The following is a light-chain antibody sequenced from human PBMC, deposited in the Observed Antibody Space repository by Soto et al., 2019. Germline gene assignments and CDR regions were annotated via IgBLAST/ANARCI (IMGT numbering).Light chain of an antibody. Sequence: EIVMTQSPSTLSASPGERATLSCRASQSVSSNLAWYQQKPGQAPRLLIYGASTRATGIPARFSGSGSGTEFTLTISSLQSEDFAVYYCQQYNNWLTFGGGTKVEIK. CDR2: GAS. CDR1: QSVSSN. V-gene: IGKV3-15*01. CDR3: QQYNNWLT. J-gene: IGKJ4*01.